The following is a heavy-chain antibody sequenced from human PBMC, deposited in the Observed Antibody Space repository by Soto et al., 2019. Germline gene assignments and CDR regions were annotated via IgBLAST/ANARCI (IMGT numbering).Heavy chain of an antibody. D-gene: IGHD3-22*01. CDR3: ARALNYYDSSGLGY. V-gene: IGHV1-69*13. Sequence: SVKVSCKASGGTFSSYAISWVRQAPGQGLEWMGGIIPIFGTANYAQKFQGRVTITADESTSTAYMELSSLRSEDTAVYYCARALNYYDSSGLGYWGQGTLVTVSS. J-gene: IGHJ4*02. CDR2: IIPIFGTA. CDR1: GGTFSSYA.